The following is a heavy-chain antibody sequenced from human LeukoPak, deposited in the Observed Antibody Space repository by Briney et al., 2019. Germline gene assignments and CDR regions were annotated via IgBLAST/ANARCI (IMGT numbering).Heavy chain of an antibody. D-gene: IGHD3-3*01. Sequence: SETLSLTCAVYGGSFSGYYWSWIRQPPGKGLEWIGEINHSGSTNYNPSLKSRVTISVDTPKNQFSLKLSSVTAADTAVYYCARDRVYDFWSGYPNWFDPWGQGTLVTVSS. J-gene: IGHJ5*02. CDR1: GGSFSGYY. CDR2: INHSGST. V-gene: IGHV4-34*01. CDR3: ARDRVYDFWSGYPNWFDP.